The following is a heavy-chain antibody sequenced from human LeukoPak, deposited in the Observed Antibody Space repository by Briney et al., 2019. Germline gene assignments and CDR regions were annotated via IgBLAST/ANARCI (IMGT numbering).Heavy chain of an antibody. D-gene: IGHD5-24*01. Sequence: PSETLSLTCTVSGGSISPHYWSWIRQPPVKRLEWIGFTYFSGNTNYNPSLKGRVTISLDRPKNQFSLMLSSVTAADTAVYYCARRHGDSLPYFDFWGQGTLVTVSS. J-gene: IGHJ4*02. CDR2: TYFSGNT. V-gene: IGHV4-59*11. CDR1: GGSISPHY. CDR3: ARRHGDSLPYFDF.